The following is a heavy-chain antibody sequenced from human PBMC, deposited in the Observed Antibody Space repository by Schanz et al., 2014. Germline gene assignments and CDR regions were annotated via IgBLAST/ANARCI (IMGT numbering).Heavy chain of an antibody. V-gene: IGHV1-2*02. CDR2: INPNNGGT. J-gene: IGHJ4*02. CDR3: ARDRDQWDGNYLDY. CDR1: AYSLTGYY. Sequence: QVQLVQSGAEVKKPGASVKVSCKASAYSLTGYYLHWVRQAPGQGLEWMGWINPNNGGTNYAQKCQGRVTMTRDTSISTAYMELRSLTSDDSAVYYCARDRDQWDGNYLDYWGQGTLVTVSS. D-gene: IGHD1-26*01.